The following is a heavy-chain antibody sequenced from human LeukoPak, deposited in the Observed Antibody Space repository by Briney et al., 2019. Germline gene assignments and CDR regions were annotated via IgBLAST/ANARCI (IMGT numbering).Heavy chain of an antibody. CDR3: ARVMLYYYDSSGYYYEGFDY. CDR1: GFTFSSYW. Sequence: PGGSLRLSCAASGFTFSSYWMSWVRQAPGKGLEWVANIKQDGSEKYYVDSVKGRFTISRDNAKNSLYLQVNSLRAEDTAVYYCARVMLYYYDSSGYYYEGFDYWGQGTLVTVSS. J-gene: IGHJ4*02. CDR2: IKQDGSEK. V-gene: IGHV3-7*01. D-gene: IGHD3-22*01.